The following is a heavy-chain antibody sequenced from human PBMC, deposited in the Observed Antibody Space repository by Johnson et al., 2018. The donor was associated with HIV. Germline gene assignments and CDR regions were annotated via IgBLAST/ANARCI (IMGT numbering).Heavy chain of an antibody. D-gene: IGHD5-12*01. J-gene: IGHJ3*01. V-gene: IGHV3-11*04. CDR3: AIASEYGYGRGANAFDF. CDR1: GFTFSDYY. Sequence: VQLVESGGGLVKPGGSLRLSCAASGFTFSDYYMSWIRQAPGKGLEWVSYISSSGSTIYYADSVKGRFTISRNNSKNTLYLQMNSLRAEDTAVDYCAIASEYGYGRGANAFDFWGQGTMVTVSS. CDR2: ISSSGSTI.